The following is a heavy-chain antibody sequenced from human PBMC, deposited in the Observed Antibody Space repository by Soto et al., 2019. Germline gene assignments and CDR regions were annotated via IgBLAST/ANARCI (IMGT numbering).Heavy chain of an antibody. CDR2: IIPIFGTA. CDR3: ARGENPMVRHYGMAV. J-gene: IGHJ6*02. Sequence: QVQLVQSGAEVTKPGSSVKVSCKDSGGTFSSYAISWVRQAPGQGPEWMGGIIPIFGTANYAQKFQVRVTIPADESTSTAYMELSSLRSEDTAVYYCARGENPMVRHYGMAVWCQGTTFAVSS. D-gene: IGHD3-10*01. CDR1: GGTFSSYA. V-gene: IGHV1-69*01.